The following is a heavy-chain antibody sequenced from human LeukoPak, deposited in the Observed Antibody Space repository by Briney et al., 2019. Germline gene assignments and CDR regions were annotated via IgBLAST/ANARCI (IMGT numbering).Heavy chain of an antibody. CDR1: GYSISSGYY. CDR2: IYHSGTT. J-gene: IGHJ4*02. D-gene: IGHD3-22*01. V-gene: IGHV4-38-2*02. Sequence: SETLSLTCTVSGYSISSGYYWGWIRQPPGKGLEWIGSIYHSGTTYYGPSLKSRGTISLDTSKNQFSLKLSSVTAADTAVYYCTRGVRDSSGFYYSSDYWGQGTLVTVSS. CDR3: TRGVRDSSGFYYSSDY.